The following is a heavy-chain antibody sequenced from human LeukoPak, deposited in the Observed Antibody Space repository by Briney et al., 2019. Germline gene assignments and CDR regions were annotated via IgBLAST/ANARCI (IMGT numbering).Heavy chain of an antibody. V-gene: IGHV4-39*07. CDR3: ARVRRSILRFLEWSSGDAFDI. D-gene: IGHD3-3*01. Sequence: SETLSLTCTVSGGSFSVGGYYWSWIRQPPGKGLEWIGSIYYSGSTYYNPSLKSRVTISVDTSKNQFSLKLSSVTAADTAVYYCARVRRSILRFLEWSSGDAFDIWGQGTMVTVSS. CDR1: GGSFSVGGYY. J-gene: IGHJ3*02. CDR2: IYYSGST.